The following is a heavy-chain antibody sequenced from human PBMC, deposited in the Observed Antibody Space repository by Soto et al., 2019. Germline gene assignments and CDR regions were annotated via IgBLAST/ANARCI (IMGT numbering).Heavy chain of an antibody. J-gene: IGHJ5*02. V-gene: IGHV3-23*01. CDR3: AKGGDSSSWKNWFDP. CDR1: GFTFSNYA. D-gene: IGHD6-13*01. CDR2: ISGSGSSI. Sequence: EVQLLESGGGLVQPGGSLRLSCAASGFTFSNYAMTWVRQAPGKGLEWVSGISGSGSSIYYADSVKGRFTISRDNSKNTLYLQMNSLRAEDTVVNYWAKGGDSSSWKNWFDPWGKGTLVTVCS.